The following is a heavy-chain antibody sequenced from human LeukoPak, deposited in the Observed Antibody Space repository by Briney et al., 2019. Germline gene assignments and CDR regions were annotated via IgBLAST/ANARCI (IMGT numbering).Heavy chain of an antibody. CDR2: ISGSGGST. CDR3: AKEDTAMVASLDY. D-gene: IGHD5-18*01. J-gene: IGHJ4*02. CDR1: RFNFGTYA. Sequence: GGSLRLSCAASRFNFGTYAMTWVCQAPGKGLEWVSTISGSGGSTYYADSVKGRFTISRDNSKNTLYLQMNSLRAEDTAVYYCAKEDTAMVASLDYWGQGTLVSVSS. V-gene: IGHV3-23*01.